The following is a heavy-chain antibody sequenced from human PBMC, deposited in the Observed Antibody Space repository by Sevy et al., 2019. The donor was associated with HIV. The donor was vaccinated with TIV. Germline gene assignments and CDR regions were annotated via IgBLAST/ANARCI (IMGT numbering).Heavy chain of an antibody. J-gene: IGHJ6*02. V-gene: IGHV3-21*01. CDR1: GFTFSSYS. CDR3: AREGGGILWFGELLNNYYYYGMDV. D-gene: IGHD3-10*01. CDR2: ISSSSSYI. Sequence: GGSLRLTCAASGFTFSSYSMNLVRQAPGKGLEWVSSISSSSSYIYYADSVKGRFTISRDNAKNSLYLQMNSLRAEDTAVYYCAREGGGILWFGELLNNYYYYGMDVWVQGTTVTVSS.